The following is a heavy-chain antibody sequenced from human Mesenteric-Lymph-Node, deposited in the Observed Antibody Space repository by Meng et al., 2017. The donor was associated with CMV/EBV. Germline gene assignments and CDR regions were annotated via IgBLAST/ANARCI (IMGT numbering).Heavy chain of an antibody. CDR1: GFAVMSDY. D-gene: IGHD3-3*01. CDR3: AKGLSPTILGVDTLFDY. J-gene: IGHJ4*02. V-gene: IGHV3-53*01. Sequence: GESLKISCAASGFAVMSDYMSWVRQAPGKGLEWTSVIYSDGRTYYADSVKGRFTISRDNSKKTLYLQMSSLRLEDTAVYYCAKGLSPTILGVDTLFDYWGQGTLVTVSS. CDR2: IYSDGRT.